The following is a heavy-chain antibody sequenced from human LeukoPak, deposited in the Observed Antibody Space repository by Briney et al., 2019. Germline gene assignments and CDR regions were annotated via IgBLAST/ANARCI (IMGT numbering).Heavy chain of an antibody. D-gene: IGHD1-14*01. CDR2: IYYSGST. J-gene: IGHJ5*02. CDR1: GGSISSGGYY. CDR3: ARVALRDRAGKNWFDP. V-gene: IGHV4-31*03. Sequence: SETLSLTCTVPGGSISSGGYYWSWTRQHPGKGLEWIGYIYYSGSTYYNPSLKSRVTISVDTSKNQFSLKLSSVTAADTAVYYCARVALRDRAGKNWFDPWGQGTLVTVSS.